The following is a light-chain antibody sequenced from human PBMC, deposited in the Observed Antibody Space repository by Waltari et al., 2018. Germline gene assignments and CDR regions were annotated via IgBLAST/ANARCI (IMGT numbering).Light chain of an antibody. Sequence: QSALTQPPSASGSPGPSVTISCTGTRPAIGVYHYVPWYQQPPGKPPKPLIYEVSERPSGVPDRFSGSKSGITASLTVFGLQTEDEADYYCASFAGSNTLFGGGTKLTVL. CDR3: ASFAGSNTL. J-gene: IGLJ2*01. CDR2: EVS. V-gene: IGLV2-8*01. CDR1: RPAIGVYHY.